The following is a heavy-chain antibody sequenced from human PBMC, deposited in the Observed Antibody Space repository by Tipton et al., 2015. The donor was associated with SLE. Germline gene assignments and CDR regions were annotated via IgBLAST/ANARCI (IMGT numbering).Heavy chain of an antibody. V-gene: IGHV4-31*03. Sequence: TLSLTCTVSSGSVSSGAYYWSWIRHHPGKGLEWIGYVFSSGTTYYNPSLKGRLSLSLDTSQNQLSLKLSSVTSADTAVYYCARYFYDSSGVCLFDFWGQGPLVAVSS. CDR3: ARYFYDSSGVCLFDF. CDR1: SGSVSSGAYY. CDR2: VFSSGTT. D-gene: IGHD3-22*01. J-gene: IGHJ4*02.